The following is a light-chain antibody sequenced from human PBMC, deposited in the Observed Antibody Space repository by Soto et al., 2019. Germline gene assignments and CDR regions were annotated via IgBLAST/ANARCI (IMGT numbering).Light chain of an antibody. J-gene: IGKJ1*01. CDR3: QQYYSYPQT. V-gene: IGKV1-8*01. CDR1: QGISSY. Sequence: ALRMTQSPSSFSASTGDRVTITCRASQGISSYLAWYQQKPGKAPKLLIYAASTLQSGVPSRFSGSGSGTDFTLTVSCLQSEEFATYYCQQYYSYPQTFGQGTKVEIK. CDR2: AAS.